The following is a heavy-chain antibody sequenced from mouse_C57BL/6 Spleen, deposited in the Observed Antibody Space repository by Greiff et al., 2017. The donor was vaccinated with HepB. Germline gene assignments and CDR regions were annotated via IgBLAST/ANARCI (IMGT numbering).Heavy chain of an antibody. V-gene: IGHV10-1*01. J-gene: IGHJ3*01. CDR2: IRSKSNNYAT. CDR1: GFSFNTYA. Sequence: EVQRVESGGGLVQPKGSLKLSCAASGFSFNTYAMNWVRQAPGKGLEWVARIRSKSNNYATYYADSVKDRFTISRDDSESMLYLQMNNLKTEDTAMYYCVRQFSWFAYWGQGTLVTVSA. CDR3: VRQFSWFAY.